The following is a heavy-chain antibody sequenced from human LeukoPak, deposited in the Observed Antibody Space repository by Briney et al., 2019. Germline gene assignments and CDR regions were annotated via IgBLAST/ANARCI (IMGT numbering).Heavy chain of an antibody. J-gene: IGHJ4*02. D-gene: IGHD4-23*01. CDR3: ARRHDYGGAWYYFDC. Sequence: PGGSLRLSCAASWFTVSKNYYMDWVRQAPGQGLEWVSVIYSAGSTYYADSVKGRFTISRDNSKNTVYLQMNSLRPEGRALYYCARRHDYGGAWYYFDCWGQGTLVTVSS. CDR2: IYSAGST. CDR1: WFTVSKNY. V-gene: IGHV3-53*01.